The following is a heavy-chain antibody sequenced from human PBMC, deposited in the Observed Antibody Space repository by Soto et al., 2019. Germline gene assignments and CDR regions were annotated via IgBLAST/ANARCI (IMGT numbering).Heavy chain of an antibody. V-gene: IGHV3-23*01. D-gene: IGHD1-26*01. CDR3: AKETGHRGAYDY. CDR2: ISASGGNT. J-gene: IGHJ4*02. Sequence: EVQLLESGGDLVQPGGSLRLSCAASAFTFSSYGMNWVRKAPGKGLEWVSAISASGGNTYYADSVKGRFTISRDNSKNILYLQMTSLRVEDTAPYYCAKETGHRGAYDYWGQGTLVTVSS. CDR1: AFTFSSYG.